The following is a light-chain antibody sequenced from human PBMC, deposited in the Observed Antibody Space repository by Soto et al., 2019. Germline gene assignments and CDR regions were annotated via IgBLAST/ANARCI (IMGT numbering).Light chain of an antibody. Sequence: EIVLTQSSGTLSLSPGERATLSCRASQSVSSSYLAWYQQKPGQAPRLLIYGASSRATGIPDRFSGSGSGTHFPLTISRLEPEDFAVYYCQQYGSSPGTFGQGTKVEIK. CDR3: QQYGSSPGT. CDR2: GAS. CDR1: QSVSSSY. V-gene: IGKV3-20*01. J-gene: IGKJ1*01.